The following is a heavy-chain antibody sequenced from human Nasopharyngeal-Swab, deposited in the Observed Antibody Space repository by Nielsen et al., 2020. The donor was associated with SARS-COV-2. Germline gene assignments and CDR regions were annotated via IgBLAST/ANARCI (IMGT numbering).Heavy chain of an antibody. CDR3: ARSPYYDFWSDYYTSFDY. D-gene: IGHD3-3*01. Sequence: WIRQPPGKGLEWVSSISSSSSYIYYADSVKGRFTISRDDAKNSLYLQMNGLRAEDTAVYYCARSPYYDFWSDYYTSFDYWGQGTLVTVSS. J-gene: IGHJ4*02. V-gene: IGHV3-21*01. CDR2: ISSSSSYI.